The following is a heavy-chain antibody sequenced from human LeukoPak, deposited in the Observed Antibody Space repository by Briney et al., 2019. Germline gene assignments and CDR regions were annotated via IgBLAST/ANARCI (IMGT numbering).Heavy chain of an antibody. Sequence: PSETLSLTCTVSGGSISSGSYYWSWIRQPAGKGLEWIGRIYTSGSTNYNPSLKSRVTISVDTSKNQFSLKLSSVTAADTAVYYCARVLSYYGSGSYGHDYWGQGTLVTVSS. D-gene: IGHD3-10*01. CDR2: IYTSGST. CDR3: ARVLSYYGSGSYGHDY. J-gene: IGHJ4*02. V-gene: IGHV4-61*02. CDR1: GGSISSGSYY.